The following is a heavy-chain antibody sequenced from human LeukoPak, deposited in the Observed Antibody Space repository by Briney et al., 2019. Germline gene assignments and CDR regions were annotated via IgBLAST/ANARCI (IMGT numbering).Heavy chain of an antibody. V-gene: IGHV3-23*01. Sequence: GGSLRLSCAASGFTVSSNYMSWVRQAPGKGLEWVSGISPNGVITYYADSVKGRFTISRDNSKGTVYLQMNSLRPEDTAVYYCAKDDAWLQYGNWGRGTLVTVSS. CDR1: GFTVSSNY. J-gene: IGHJ4*02. D-gene: IGHD5-24*01. CDR3: AKDDAWLQYGN. CDR2: ISPNGVIT.